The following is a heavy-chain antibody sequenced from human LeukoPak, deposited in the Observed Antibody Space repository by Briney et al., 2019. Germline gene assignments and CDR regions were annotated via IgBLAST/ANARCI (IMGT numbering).Heavy chain of an antibody. CDR1: GFTFSSYG. V-gene: IGHV3-23*01. Sequence: GGSLRLSCAASGFTFSSYGMSWVRQAPGKGLEWVSAISGSGGSTYYADSVKGRFTISRDNSKNTLYLQMNSLRAEDTAVYYCARDSLDSSGYYYFDYWGQGTLVTVSS. J-gene: IGHJ4*02. CDR2: ISGSGGST. CDR3: ARDSLDSSGYYYFDY. D-gene: IGHD3-22*01.